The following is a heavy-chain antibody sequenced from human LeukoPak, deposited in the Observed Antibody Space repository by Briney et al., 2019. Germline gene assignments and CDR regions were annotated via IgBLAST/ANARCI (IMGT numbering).Heavy chain of an antibody. J-gene: IGHJ3*02. CDR1: GGSFSGYY. CDR2: INHSGST. D-gene: IGHD4-23*01. CDR3: ASSYGGPEGAFGI. Sequence: PSETLSLTCAVYGGSFSGYYWSWIRQPPGKGLEWIGEINHSGSTNYNPSLKSRVTISVDTSKNQFSLKLSSVTAADTAVYYCASSYGGPEGAFGIWGQGTMVTVSS. V-gene: IGHV4-34*01.